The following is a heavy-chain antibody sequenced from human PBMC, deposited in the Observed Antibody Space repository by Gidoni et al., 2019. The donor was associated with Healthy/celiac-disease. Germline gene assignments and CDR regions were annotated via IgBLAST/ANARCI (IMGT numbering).Heavy chain of an antibody. CDR2: INQSGST. J-gene: IGHJ5*02. CDR1: AGSSSGYY. V-gene: IGHV4-34*01. D-gene: IGHD6-19*01. Sequence: QLQLQQWCAGLLKPSAPLSLTCAVSAGSSSGYYWRWIRQRPGKGLEWIWEINQSGSTNYNPSLKSRVTISVDKSKNQFSLKLSSVTAADTAVYYCARLRRIAVAGTREYNWFDPWGQGTLVTVSS. CDR3: ARLRRIAVAGTREYNWFDP.